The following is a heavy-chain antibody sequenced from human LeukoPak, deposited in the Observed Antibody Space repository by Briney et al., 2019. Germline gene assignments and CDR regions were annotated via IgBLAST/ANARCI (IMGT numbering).Heavy chain of an antibody. D-gene: IGHD5-12*01. CDR3: ARGSYSGYDEGFDY. CDR1: GFTFSSYS. J-gene: IGHJ4*02. CDR2: ISSSSSTI. Sequence: GGSLRLSCAASGFTFSSYSMNWVRQAPEKGLEWVSYISSSSSTIYHADSVKGRFTISRDNAKNSLYLQMNSLRAEDTAVYYCARGSYSGYDEGFDYWGQGTLVTVSS. V-gene: IGHV3-48*01.